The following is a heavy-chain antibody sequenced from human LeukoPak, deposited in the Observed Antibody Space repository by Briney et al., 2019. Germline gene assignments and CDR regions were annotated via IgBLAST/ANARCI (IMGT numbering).Heavy chain of an antibody. J-gene: IGHJ4*02. Sequence: SGGSLRLSCAVSGFTFSSYSMNWVRQAPGEGLEWVSSISSSSSYIYYADSVKGRFTISRDNAKNSLYLQMDSLRAEDTAVYYCASRGYDSSGYYYERPFDYWGQGTLVTVSS. CDR3: ASRGYDSSGYYYERPFDY. V-gene: IGHV3-21*01. CDR2: ISSSSSYI. D-gene: IGHD3-22*01. CDR1: GFTFSSYS.